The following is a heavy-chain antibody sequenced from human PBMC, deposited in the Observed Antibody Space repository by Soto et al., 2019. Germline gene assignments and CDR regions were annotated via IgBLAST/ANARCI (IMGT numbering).Heavy chain of an antibody. CDR1: GFSFDNFA. J-gene: IGHJ4*02. D-gene: IGHD2-15*01. Sequence: EVQLVESGGGLVQPGRSLRLSCAASGFSFDNFAMHWFRQAPGKGLEWVSGITWNSDTMGYADSVKGRFTISRDNAKNALYLQMNSLRAEDTAFYYCAKAHSYCGGGFCYSPVDCWGQGTRVTVSS. CDR3: AKAHSYCGGGFCYSPVDC. V-gene: IGHV3-9*01. CDR2: ITWNSDTM.